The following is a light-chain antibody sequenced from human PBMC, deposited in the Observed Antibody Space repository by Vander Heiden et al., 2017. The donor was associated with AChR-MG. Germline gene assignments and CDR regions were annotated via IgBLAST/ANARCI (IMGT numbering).Light chain of an antibody. J-gene: IGKJ2*01. V-gene: IGKV3-15*01. CDR3: QQYNNWPRAT. CDR2: GAS. Sequence: EIVMTQSPATLSVSPGERATLSCRASQSVSSNLAWYQQKPGQAPRLLIYGASTRATGIPARFGGSGSGTEFTLTISSRQSEDFAVYYCQQYNNWPRATFGQRTKLEIK. CDR1: QSVSSN.